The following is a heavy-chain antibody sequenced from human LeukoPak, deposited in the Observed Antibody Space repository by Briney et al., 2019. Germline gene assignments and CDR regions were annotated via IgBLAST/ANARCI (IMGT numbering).Heavy chain of an antibody. D-gene: IGHD6-19*01. CDR3: ARDSGSGWYHPRAEYFQH. V-gene: IGHV3-48*03. CDR2: ISSSGSTI. J-gene: IGHJ1*01. CDR1: GFTFSSYE. Sequence: GGSLRLSCAASGFTFSSYEMNWVRQAPGKGLEWVSYISSSGSTIYYADSVKGRFTISRDNSKNTLYLQMNSLRAEDTAVYYCARDSGSGWYHPRAEYFQHWGQGTLVTVSS.